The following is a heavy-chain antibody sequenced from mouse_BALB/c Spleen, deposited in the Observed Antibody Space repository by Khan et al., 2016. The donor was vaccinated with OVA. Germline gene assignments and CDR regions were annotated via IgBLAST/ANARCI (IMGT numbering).Heavy chain of an antibody. Sequence: EVELVESGGGLVQPGGSLKLSCAASGFTFSSYGMSWVRQTPDKRLELVATINSNGGSTYYPDSVKGRFTISRDNAKYPLYLQMSSLKSEDTAMYYCARMARTINWGQGTTLTVSS. CDR2: INSNGGST. V-gene: IGHV5-6-3*01. J-gene: IGHJ2*01. CDR1: GFTFSSYG. CDR3: ARMARTIN.